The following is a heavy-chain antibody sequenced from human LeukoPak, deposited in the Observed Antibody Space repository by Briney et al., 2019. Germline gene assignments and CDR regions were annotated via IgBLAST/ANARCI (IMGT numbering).Heavy chain of an antibody. CDR1: GGSISSGDYY. Sequence: SETLSLTCTVSGGSISSGDYYWTWIRQHPGKGLEWVGFMFYNGNTYYNPSLKSRVSISVDTSKNQFSLTLTSVAAADTAVYYCARAVGIVGIPGDLEDNWFDPWGQGTLVTVSS. D-gene: IGHD2-2*03. CDR3: ARAVGIVGIPGDLEDNWFDP. J-gene: IGHJ5*02. V-gene: IGHV4-31*03. CDR2: MFYNGNT.